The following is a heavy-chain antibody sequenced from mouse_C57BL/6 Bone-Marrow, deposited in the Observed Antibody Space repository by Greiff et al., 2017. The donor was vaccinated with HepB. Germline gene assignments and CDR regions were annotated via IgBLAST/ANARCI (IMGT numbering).Heavy chain of an antibody. J-gene: IGHJ4*01. Sequence: EVQLVESGGGLVQPKGSLKLSCAASGFTFNTYAMHWVRQAPGKGLEWVARIRSKSSNYATYYADSVKDRFTISRDDSQNMLYLKMNNLKTEDTAMYYCGKNYYGSRNYAMDYWGQGTSVTVSS. CDR3: GKNYYGSRNYAMDY. CDR2: IRSKSSNYAT. V-gene: IGHV10-3*01. D-gene: IGHD1-1*01. CDR1: GFTFNTYA.